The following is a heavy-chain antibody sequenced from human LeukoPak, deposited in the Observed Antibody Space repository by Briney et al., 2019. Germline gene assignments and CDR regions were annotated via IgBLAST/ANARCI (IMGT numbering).Heavy chain of an antibody. V-gene: IGHV7-4-1*02. CDR3: ARGLDYYDSSGYPGLDY. D-gene: IGHD3-22*01. CDR1: GFDFRDYF. Sequence: ASVKVSCKASGFDFRDYFIHWVRQAPGQGLEWMGWINTNTGNPTYAQGFTGRFVFSLDTSVSTAYLQISSLKAEDTAVYYCARGLDYYDSSGYPGLDYWGQGTLVTVSS. CDR2: INTNTGNP. J-gene: IGHJ4*02.